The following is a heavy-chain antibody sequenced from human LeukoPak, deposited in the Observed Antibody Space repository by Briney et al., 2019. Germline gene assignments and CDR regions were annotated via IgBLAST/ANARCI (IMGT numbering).Heavy chain of an antibody. J-gene: IGHJ3*02. CDR2: IKSKTDGGTT. Sequence: GGSLRLSCAASGFTFSSYGMHWVRQAPGKGLEWVGRIKSKTDGGTTDYAAPVKGRFTISRDDSKNTLYLQMNSLKTEDTAVYYCTTDGITMIVGRAFDIWGQGTMVTVSS. D-gene: IGHD3-22*01. CDR3: TTDGITMIVGRAFDI. V-gene: IGHV3-15*01. CDR1: GFTFSSYG.